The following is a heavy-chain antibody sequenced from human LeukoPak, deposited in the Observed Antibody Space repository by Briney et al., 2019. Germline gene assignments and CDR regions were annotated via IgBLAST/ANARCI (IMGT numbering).Heavy chain of an antibody. CDR2: IYPNSGAT. V-gene: IGHV1-2*02. CDR3: GTLLANGPFDY. Sequence: SVKVPFKASGYPFTDYYMHWVRPAPGQGVEGMGWIYPNSGATKYPQTIPGKITITRGKSINTAFLALTGLRSDDTAVYYCGTLLANGPFDYWGQGSLVTVSS. J-gene: IGHJ4*02. CDR1: GYPFTDYY.